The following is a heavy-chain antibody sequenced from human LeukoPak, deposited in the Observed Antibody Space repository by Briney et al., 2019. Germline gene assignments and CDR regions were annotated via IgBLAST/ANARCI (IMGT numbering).Heavy chain of an antibody. CDR3: AKGKFYSGNGAFDY. Sequence: GGSLRLSCTASGFPFGGYAMTWVRQAPGKGLEWVSTISGGPLNTYYADSVTGRFTLSRDNSNNTLHLQMTSLRAEDTAVYYCAKGKFYSGNGAFDYWGQGTLVTVSS. CDR2: ISGGPLNT. J-gene: IGHJ4*02. V-gene: IGHV3-23*01. D-gene: IGHD5-12*01. CDR1: GFPFGGYA.